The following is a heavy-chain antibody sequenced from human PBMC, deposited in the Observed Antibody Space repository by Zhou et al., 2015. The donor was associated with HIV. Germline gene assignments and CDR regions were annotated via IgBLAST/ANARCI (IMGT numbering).Heavy chain of an antibody. CDR1: GGTFSSYA. Sequence: QVQLVQSGAEVKKPGSSVKVSCKASGGTFSSYAISWVRQAPGQGLEWMGGINPIFGTANYAQKFQGRVTITADESTSTAYMELSSLRSEDTAVYYCAGRWMGDCSGGSCYSVLDYWGQGTLVTVSS. D-gene: IGHD2-15*01. CDR2: INPIFGTA. V-gene: IGHV1-69*01. CDR3: AGRWMGDCSGGSCYSVLDY. J-gene: IGHJ4*02.